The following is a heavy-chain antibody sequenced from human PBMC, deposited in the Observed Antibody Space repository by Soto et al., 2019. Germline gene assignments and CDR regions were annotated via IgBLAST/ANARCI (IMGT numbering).Heavy chain of an antibody. CDR2: INSDGSST. D-gene: IGHD6-19*01. CDR3: ATDGAKWLDESYYYYGMDV. J-gene: IGHJ6*02. CDR1: GFTFSSYW. Sequence: PGGSLRLSCAASGFTFSSYWMHWVRQAPGKGLVWVSRINSDGSSTSYADPVKGRFTISRDNAKNTLYLQMNSLRAEDTAVYYCATDGAKWLDESYYYYGMDVWGQGTTVTVSS. V-gene: IGHV3-74*01.